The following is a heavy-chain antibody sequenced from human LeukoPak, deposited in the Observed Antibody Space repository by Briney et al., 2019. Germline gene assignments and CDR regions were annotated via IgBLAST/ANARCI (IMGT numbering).Heavy chain of an antibody. J-gene: IGHJ5*02. Sequence: ASVKVSCKASGYTFTNYFMHWVRQAPGQGLEWMGWINPNSGGTNYAQKFQGRVTMTRDTSISTAYMELSRLRSDDTAVYYCARGGIAARPYNWFDPWGQGTLVTVSS. CDR2: INPNSGGT. CDR3: ARGGIAARPYNWFDP. V-gene: IGHV1-2*02. D-gene: IGHD6-6*01. CDR1: GYTFTNYF.